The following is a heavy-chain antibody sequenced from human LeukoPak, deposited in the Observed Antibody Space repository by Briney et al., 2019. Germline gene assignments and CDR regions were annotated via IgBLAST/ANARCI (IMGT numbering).Heavy chain of an antibody. Sequence: GGSLRLSCAASGFTFSSYSMNWVRQAPGKGLEWVSSISSSSGFIYYADSVKGRFTISRDNAKNSLYLQMKSLRPEDTAVYYCARDQAFYDSSGYNYYYYMDVWGKGTTVTVSS. V-gene: IGHV3-21*01. CDR1: GFTFSSYS. CDR2: ISSSSGFI. CDR3: ARDQAFYDSSGYNYYYYMDV. D-gene: IGHD3-22*01. J-gene: IGHJ6*03.